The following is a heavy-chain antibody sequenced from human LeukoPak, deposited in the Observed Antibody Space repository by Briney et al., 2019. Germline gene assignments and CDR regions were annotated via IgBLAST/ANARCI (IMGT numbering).Heavy chain of an antibody. J-gene: IGHJ4*02. Sequence: PGGSLRLSCAASGFTFSSYGMHWGRQAPGKGLEWVAFIRYDGSNKYYADSVKGRFTISRDNSKNTLYLQMNSLRAEDTAVYYCAKARNPQSYDFWSGDFDYWGQGTLLTVSS. CDR1: GFTFSSYG. CDR2: IRYDGSNK. V-gene: IGHV3-30*02. CDR3: AKARNPQSYDFWSGDFDY. D-gene: IGHD3-3*01.